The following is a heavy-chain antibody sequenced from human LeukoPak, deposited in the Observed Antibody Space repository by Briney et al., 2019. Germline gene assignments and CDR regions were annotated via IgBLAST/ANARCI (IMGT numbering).Heavy chain of an antibody. CDR1: GYTFTGYC. Sequence: ASVKFSCRASGYTFTGYCMHWVRKAPGQGRRWKRWMNTNSGGTNYAQKFQGRGTMTRDTYNSTAYMELSRLRSDDPAVYYCDIMSSSSWYYFDYWGQGTLVTVSS. CDR3: DIMSSSSWYYFDY. V-gene: IGHV1-2*02. D-gene: IGHD6-13*01. CDR2: MNTNSGGT. J-gene: IGHJ4*02.